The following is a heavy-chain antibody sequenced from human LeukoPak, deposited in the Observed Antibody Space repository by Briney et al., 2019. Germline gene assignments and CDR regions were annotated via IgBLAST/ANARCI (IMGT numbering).Heavy chain of an antibody. CDR1: GGTFSSYA. J-gene: IGHJ5*02. CDR2: IIPIFGTA. V-gene: IGHV1-69*05. D-gene: IGHD2-2*01. Sequence: SVKVSCKASGGTFSSYAISWVRQAPGQGLEWMGGIIPIFGTANYAQKFQGRVTITTDESTSTAYMELSSLRSEDTAVYYCASRAGGPAAIGFDPWGQGTQVTVSS. CDR3: ASRAGGPAAIGFDP.